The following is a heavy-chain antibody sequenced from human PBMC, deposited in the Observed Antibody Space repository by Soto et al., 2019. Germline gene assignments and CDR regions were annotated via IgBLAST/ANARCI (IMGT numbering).Heavy chain of an antibody. CDR1: GFTFSSYS. J-gene: IGHJ4*02. D-gene: IGHD3-22*01. Sequence: TGGSLRISCAASGFTFSSYSMNWVRQAPGKGLEWVSYISSSSSTIYYADSVKGRFTISRDNAKNSLYLQMNSLRDEDTAVYYCARDYYYDSSGYYYIQPYFDYWGQGTLVTVSS. CDR3: ARDYYYDSSGYYYIQPYFDY. CDR2: ISSSSSTI. V-gene: IGHV3-48*02.